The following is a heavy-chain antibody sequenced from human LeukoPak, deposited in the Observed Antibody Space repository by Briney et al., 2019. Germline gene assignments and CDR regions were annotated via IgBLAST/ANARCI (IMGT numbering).Heavy chain of an antibody. D-gene: IGHD3-16*02. CDR3: ARGYYDYVWGSYRYNPLFDY. CDR1: GFTFSSYA. J-gene: IGHJ4*02. V-gene: IGHV3-30-3*01. Sequence: GGSLRLSCAASGFTFSSYAMHWVRQAPGKGLEWVAVISYDGSNKYYADSVKGRFTISRDNSKNTLYLQMNSLRAEDTAVYYCARGYYDYVWGSYRYNPLFDYWGQGTLVTVSS. CDR2: ISYDGSNK.